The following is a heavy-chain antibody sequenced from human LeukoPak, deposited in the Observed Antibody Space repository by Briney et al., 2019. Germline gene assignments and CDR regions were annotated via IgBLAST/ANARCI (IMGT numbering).Heavy chain of an antibody. CDR2: IKQDGSEK. D-gene: IGHD6-19*01. V-gene: IGHV3-7*03. CDR1: GFTFSSYW. CDR3: AKVRGAVAVTTFDY. Sequence: GGSLRLSCAASGFTFSSYWMSWVRQAPGKGLEWVANIKQDGSEKYYVDSVEGRFTISRDNAKNSLYLQMNSLRAEDTAVYYCAKVRGAVAVTTFDYWGQGTLVTVSS. J-gene: IGHJ4*02.